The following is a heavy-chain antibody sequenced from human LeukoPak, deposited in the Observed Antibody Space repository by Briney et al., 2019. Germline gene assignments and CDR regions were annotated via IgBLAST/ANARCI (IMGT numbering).Heavy chain of an antibody. J-gene: IGHJ4*02. D-gene: IGHD2-2*01. V-gene: IGHV3-20*04. Sequence: GGSLRLSCAASGFTFDDYGVSWVRQAPGKGLEWVSGINWNGGSTGYADSVKGRFTISRDNAKNSLYLQMNSLRAEDTALYYCARWVVPAAPPPAMDYWGQGTLVTVSS. CDR3: ARWVVPAAPPPAMDY. CDR2: INWNGGST. CDR1: GFTFDDYG.